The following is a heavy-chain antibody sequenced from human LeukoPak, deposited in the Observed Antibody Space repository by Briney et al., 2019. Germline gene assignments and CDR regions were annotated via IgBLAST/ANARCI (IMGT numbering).Heavy chain of an antibody. Sequence: GASVKVSCKASGGTFSSYAINWVRQASGQGLEWMGWMNPNSGNTHYAQKFQGRVTMTRNTSISTAYMELSSLRSEDTAVYYCARDSHYYDSSGYYSDYWGQGTLVTVSS. V-gene: IGHV1-8*02. CDR2: MNPNSGNT. CDR1: GGTFSSYA. CDR3: ARDSHYYDSSGYYSDY. D-gene: IGHD3-22*01. J-gene: IGHJ4*02.